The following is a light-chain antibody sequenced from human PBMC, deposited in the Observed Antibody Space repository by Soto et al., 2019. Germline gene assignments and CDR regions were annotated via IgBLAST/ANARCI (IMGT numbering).Light chain of an antibody. CDR3: QQYNDGPLT. Sequence: EIVMTQSPATLAVSPVERATLSCRASQSAGDNLAWYQQKLSQAPRLLIFGASTRVTGISASFSGSGSGTEFTLSSSSVQSEDFAVYYCQQYNDGPLTFGQGTRLEI. V-gene: IGKV3-15*01. CDR2: GAS. CDR1: QSAGDN. J-gene: IGKJ5*01.